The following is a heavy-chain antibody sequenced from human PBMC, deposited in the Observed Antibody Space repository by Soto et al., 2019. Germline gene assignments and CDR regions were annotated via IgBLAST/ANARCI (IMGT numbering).Heavy chain of an antibody. CDR1: GFTFCTYG. D-gene: IGHD3-22*01. CDR3: AKADYSDYRVYHRDSNLYSGLHV. CDR2: ISGNGRKT. V-gene: IGHV3-23*01. J-gene: IGHJ6*01. Sequence: GYPRVSWAASGFTFCTYGMSWGRRAPGKGLEWVSAISGNGRKTHHANSLEGRFSISTDNSRKPLHLQMNSLRAEDTAVYYCAKADYSDYRVYHRDSNLYSGLHVWGQGTRVTVSS.